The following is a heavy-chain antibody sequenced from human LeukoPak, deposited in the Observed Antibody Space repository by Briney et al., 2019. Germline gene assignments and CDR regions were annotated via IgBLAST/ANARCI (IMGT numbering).Heavy chain of an antibody. V-gene: IGHV4-34*01. Sequence: SETLSLTCAVYGGSFSGYYWSWIRQPPGKGLEWIGEINHSGSTNYNPSLKSRVTISVDTSKNQFSLKLSSVTAADTAVYYCARDYGDYGIYFDYWGQGTLVTVSS. D-gene: IGHD4-17*01. J-gene: IGHJ4*02. CDR2: INHSGST. CDR1: GGSFSGYY. CDR3: ARDYGDYGIYFDY.